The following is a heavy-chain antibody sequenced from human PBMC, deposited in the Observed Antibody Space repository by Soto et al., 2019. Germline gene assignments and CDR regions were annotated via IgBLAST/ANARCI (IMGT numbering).Heavy chain of an antibody. CDR1: GASISGGHW. Sequence: QVQLQESGPGLVKPSGTLSLTCVVSGASISGGHWWSWVRQSPGKGLEWIGEIYQSGSTNYNPSLKSRVIISVDNPKNQFSLKLTSVTAADTALYYCARDRGSTMTGDALDIWGQGTMVTVSS. CDR2: IYQSGST. V-gene: IGHV4-4*02. J-gene: IGHJ3*02. CDR3: ARDRGSTMTGDALDI. D-gene: IGHD3-16*01.